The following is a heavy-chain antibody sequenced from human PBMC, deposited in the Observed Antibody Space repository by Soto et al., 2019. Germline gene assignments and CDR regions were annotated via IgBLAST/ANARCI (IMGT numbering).Heavy chain of an antibody. CDR3: ARDLGYYDSSGYDYFDY. J-gene: IGHJ4*02. D-gene: IGHD3-22*01. CDR1: GGSISSYY. Sequence: KTSETLSLTCTVSGGSISSYYWSWIRQPAGKGLEWIGRIYTSGSTNYNPSLKSRVTMSVDTSKNQFSLKLSSVTAADTAVYYCARDLGYYDSSGYDYFDYWGQGTLVTVSS. CDR2: IYTSGST. V-gene: IGHV4-4*07.